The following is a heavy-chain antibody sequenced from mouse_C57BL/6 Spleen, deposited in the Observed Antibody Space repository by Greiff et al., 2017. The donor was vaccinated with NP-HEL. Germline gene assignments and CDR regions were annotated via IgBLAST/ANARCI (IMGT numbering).Heavy chain of an antibody. CDR1: GFTFSSYA. CDR2: ISSGGDYI. Sequence: EVMLVESGEGLVKPGGSLKLSCAASGFTFSSYAMSWVRQTPEKRLEWVAYISSGGDYIYYADTVKGRFTISRDNARNTLYLQMSSLKSEDTAMYYCTRDGYDVGYFDYWGQGTTLTVSS. J-gene: IGHJ2*01. V-gene: IGHV5-9-1*02. CDR3: TRDGYDVGYFDY. D-gene: IGHD2-2*01.